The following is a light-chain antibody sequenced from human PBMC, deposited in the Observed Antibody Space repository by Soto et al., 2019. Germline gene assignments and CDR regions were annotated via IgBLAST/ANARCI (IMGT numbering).Light chain of an antibody. CDR2: DVT. V-gene: IGLV2-11*01. CDR3: CSYADHYTWV. J-gene: IGLJ2*01. CDR1: SSDVGGYNY. Sequence: QSALTQPRSVSGSPGQSVTISCTGTSSDVGGYNYVSWYQQHPGKAPKLMIYDVTKRPSGVPDRFSGSKSGNTASLIISGLQAEDEADYYCCSYADHYTWVFGGGTKLTVL.